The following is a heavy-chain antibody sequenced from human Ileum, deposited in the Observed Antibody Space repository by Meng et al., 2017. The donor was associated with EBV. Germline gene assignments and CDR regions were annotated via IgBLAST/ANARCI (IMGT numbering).Heavy chain of an antibody. J-gene: IGHJ5*02. CDR2: TYRRSRWYY. CDR3: ATSRIAKFDR. CDR1: GDSVSSDKTA. Sequence: QLQLPESGPGLVQPSQSLPLSCVISGDSVSSDKTAWNWIRQSPSRGLEWLGRTYRRSRWYYDYALSVKSRINISPDTSKNQVSLQLNSVTDEDTGIYYCATSRIAKFDRWGQGTLVTVSS. V-gene: IGHV6-1*01.